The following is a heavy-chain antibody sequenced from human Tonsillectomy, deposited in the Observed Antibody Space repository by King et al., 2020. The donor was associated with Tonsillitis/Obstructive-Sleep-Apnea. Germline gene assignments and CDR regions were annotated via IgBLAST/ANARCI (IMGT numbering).Heavy chain of an antibody. CDR3: EREQLWHNRYFDY. J-gene: IGHJ4*02. CDR2: ISSSSSTI. Sequence: VQLVESGGGLVQPGGSLRLSCAASGFTFSSYSMNWVRQAPGKGLEWVSYISSSSSTIYYADSVKGRFTISRDNAKNSLYLQMNSLRDEDTAVYYCEREQLWHNRYFDYWGQGTLVTVSS. V-gene: IGHV3-48*02. D-gene: IGHD5-18*01. CDR1: GFTFSSYS.